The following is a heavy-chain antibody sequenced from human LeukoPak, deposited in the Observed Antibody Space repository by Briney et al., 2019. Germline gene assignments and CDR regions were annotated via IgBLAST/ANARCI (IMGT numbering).Heavy chain of an antibody. V-gene: IGHV1-69*01. Sequence: SVKVSCKASGGTFSSYAISWVRQAPEQGLEWMGGIIPIFGTANYAQKFQGRVTITADESTSTAYMELSSLRSEDTAVYYCARQGHLTGDPTVNWFDPWGQGTLVTVSS. D-gene: IGHD3-9*01. CDR3: ARQGHLTGDPTVNWFDP. J-gene: IGHJ5*02. CDR2: IIPIFGTA. CDR1: GGTFSSYA.